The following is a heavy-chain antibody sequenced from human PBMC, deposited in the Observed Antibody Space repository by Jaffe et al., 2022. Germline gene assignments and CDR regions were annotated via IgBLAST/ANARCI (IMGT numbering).Heavy chain of an antibody. D-gene: IGHD2-15*01. J-gene: IGHJ4*01. V-gene: IGHV3-23*01. CDR2: ISSSAYWT. CDR3: AKGPLHTLDY. Sequence: EVQLLESGGGLVQPGGSLRLSCAASGFNFSSYALSWVRQAPGKGLEWISAISSSAYWTYHADSVKGRFTISRDNSKNTLYLQMNSLRDEDTAIYYCAKGPLHTLDYWGHGTPVTVSS. CDR1: GFNFSSYA.